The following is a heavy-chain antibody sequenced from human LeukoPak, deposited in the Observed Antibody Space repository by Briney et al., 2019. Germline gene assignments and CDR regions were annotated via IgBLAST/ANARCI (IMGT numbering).Heavy chain of an antibody. J-gene: IGHJ1*01. CDR3: ARGPRYSSSWYRSMGYFQH. Sequence: SETLSLTCAVYGGSFSGYYWSWIRQPPGKGLEWIGEINHSGSTNYNPSLKSRVTISVDTSKNQFSLKLSSVTAADTAVYYCARGPRYSSSWYRSMGYFQHWGQGTLVTVSS. CDR2: INHSGST. D-gene: IGHD6-13*01. CDR1: GGSFSGYY. V-gene: IGHV4-34*01.